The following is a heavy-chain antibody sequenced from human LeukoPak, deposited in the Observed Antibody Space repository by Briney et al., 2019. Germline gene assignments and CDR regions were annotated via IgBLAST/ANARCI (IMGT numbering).Heavy chain of an antibody. CDR1: GFTFSSHA. J-gene: IGHJ4*02. D-gene: IGHD4/OR15-4a*01. CDR2: ISISDDMT. Sequence: GGSLRLSCAVSGFTFSSHAMSWVRQAPGKGLEWVSGISISDDMTYYADSVEGRFTISRDNSKNTVHLQMNNVRVEDTAVYFCANEEVPNDYWGQGTLVTVSS. V-gene: IGHV3-23*01. CDR3: ANEEVPNDY.